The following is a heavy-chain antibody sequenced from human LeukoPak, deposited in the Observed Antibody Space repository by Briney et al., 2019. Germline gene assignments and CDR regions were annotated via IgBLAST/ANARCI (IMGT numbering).Heavy chain of an antibody. J-gene: IGHJ4*02. CDR1: GYTFTGYY. V-gene: IGHV1-2*02. Sequence: ASVKVSCKASGYTFTGYYMHWVRQAPGQGLEWMGWINPNSGGTNYAQKFQGRVTMTRDTSITTAYMELSRVRSDDTAVYYCARDPRTSGQWLFFDYWGQGTLVTVSS. CDR3: ARDPRTSGQWLFFDY. CDR2: INPNSGGT. D-gene: IGHD6-19*01.